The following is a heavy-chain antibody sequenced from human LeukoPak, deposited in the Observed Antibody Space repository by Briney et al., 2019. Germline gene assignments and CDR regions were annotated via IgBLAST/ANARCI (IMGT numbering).Heavy chain of an antibody. CDR2: ISGSGGST. CDR3: AKDRYSGSYYGNDAFDI. V-gene: IGHV3-23*01. Sequence: GGSLRLSCAASGFTFSSYAMSWVRQAPGKGLEWVSAISGSGGSTHYADSVKGRFTISRDNSKNTLYLQMNSLRAEDTAVYYCAKDRYSGSYYGNDAFDIWGQGTMVTVSS. J-gene: IGHJ3*02. CDR1: GFTFSSYA. D-gene: IGHD1-26*01.